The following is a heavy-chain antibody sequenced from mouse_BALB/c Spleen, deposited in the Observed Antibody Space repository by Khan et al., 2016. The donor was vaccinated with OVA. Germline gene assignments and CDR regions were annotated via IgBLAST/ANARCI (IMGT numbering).Heavy chain of an antibody. CDR2: IDPYNGGT. J-gene: IGHJ2*01. CDR3: ALIYYYGSGFDY. D-gene: IGHD1-1*01. CDR1: GYSFTDYN. Sequence: EVQLQQSGPELVKPGASVKVSCKASGYSFTDYNMFWVKQSHGKSLEWIGYIDPYNGGTNHNQRFKGKATLTVDKSSSTAFMTLNSLTAEDSAVYYCALIYYYGSGFDYWGQGTTLTVSS. V-gene: IGHV1S135*01.